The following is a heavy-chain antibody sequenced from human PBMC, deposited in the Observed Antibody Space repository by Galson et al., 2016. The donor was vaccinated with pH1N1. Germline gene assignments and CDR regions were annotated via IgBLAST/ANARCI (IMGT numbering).Heavy chain of an antibody. V-gene: IGHV4-34*01. CDR2: INHGGGT. J-gene: IGHJ3*01. D-gene: IGHD6-19*01. CDR3: ARHSTSGFPTIEVAARRRPFDA. Sequence: ETLSLTCAVYGGSFRGSYWSWIRQSPEEGLEWIGEINHGGGTNYTPSLEGRVALSLDTSKNQFSLRLMAVTAADTAVYFCARHSTSGFPTIEVAARRRPFDAWGQGTLVTVSS. CDR1: GGSFRGSY.